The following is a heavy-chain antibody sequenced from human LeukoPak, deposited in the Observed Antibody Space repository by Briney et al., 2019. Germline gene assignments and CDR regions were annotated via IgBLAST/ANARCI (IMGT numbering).Heavy chain of an antibody. Sequence: SETLSLTCAVYGGSFSGYYWSWIRQPPGKGLEWIGEINHSGSTNDNPSLKRRDTISVDTSKNQFSLKLSSVTAADTAVYYCARGGGYNWFDPWRQGTLVTVSS. CDR3: ARGGGYNWFDP. CDR1: GGSFSGYY. CDR2: INHSGST. J-gene: IGHJ5*02. V-gene: IGHV4-34*01.